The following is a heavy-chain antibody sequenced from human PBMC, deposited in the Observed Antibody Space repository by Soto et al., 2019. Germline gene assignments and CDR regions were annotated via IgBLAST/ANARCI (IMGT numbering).Heavy chain of an antibody. V-gene: IGHV4-59*08. CDR3: ARRYVYSFDY. CDR1: GGSISSYY. D-gene: IGHD1-1*01. CDR2: IYYSGST. J-gene: IGHJ4*02. Sequence: QVQLQESGPGLVKPSETLSLTCTVSGGSISSYYWSWIRQPPGKGLEWIGYIYYSGSTNYNPSLKSRVTISVAASKNQFSLKLSSATAADTAVYYCARRYVYSFDYWGPGTLVTVSS.